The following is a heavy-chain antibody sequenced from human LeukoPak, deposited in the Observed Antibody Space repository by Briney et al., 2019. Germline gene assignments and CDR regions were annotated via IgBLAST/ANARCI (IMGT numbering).Heavy chain of an antibody. V-gene: IGHV3-30*04. D-gene: IGHD4/OR15-4a*01. J-gene: IGHJ6*03. Sequence: GGSLRLFCAASGFTFNSYAMHWVRQAPGKGLEWVALISYDGSNTYYADSVKGRFTISRDNSKNTLYLQMNTLRAEDTAVYYCATPYGDYYYYYYMDVWGKGTTVTVSS. CDR3: ATPYGDYYYYYYMDV. CDR2: ISYDGSNT. CDR1: GFTFNSYA.